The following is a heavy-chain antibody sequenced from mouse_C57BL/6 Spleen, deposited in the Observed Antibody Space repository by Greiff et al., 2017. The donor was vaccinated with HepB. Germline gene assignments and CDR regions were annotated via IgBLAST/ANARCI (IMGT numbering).Heavy chain of an antibody. V-gene: IGHV14-4*01. CDR2: IDPENGDT. Sequence: VQLKQSGAELVRPGASVKLSCTASGFNIKDDYMHWVKQRPEQGLEWIGWIDPENGDTEYASKFQGKATITADTSSNTAYLQLSSLTSEDTAVYDCTKYDYDEGPWFAYWGQGTLVTVSS. CDR3: TKYDYDEGPWFAY. D-gene: IGHD2-4*01. CDR1: GFNIKDDY. J-gene: IGHJ3*01.